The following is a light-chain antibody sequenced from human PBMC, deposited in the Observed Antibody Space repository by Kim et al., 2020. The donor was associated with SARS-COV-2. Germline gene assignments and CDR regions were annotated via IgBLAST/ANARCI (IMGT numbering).Light chain of an antibody. Sequence: AAVGDRVTITCRASQGISNYLAWYQQKPGKVPKLLIYAASTLQSGVPSRFSGSGSGTDFTLTISNLQPEDVATYYCQNYNSALGYTFGQGTKLEI. CDR1: QGISNY. V-gene: IGKV1-27*01. J-gene: IGKJ2*01. CDR3: QNYNSALGYT. CDR2: AAS.